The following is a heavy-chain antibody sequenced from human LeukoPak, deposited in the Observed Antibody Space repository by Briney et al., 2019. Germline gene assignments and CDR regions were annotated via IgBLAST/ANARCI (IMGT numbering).Heavy chain of an antibody. D-gene: IGHD3-3*01. Sequence: PGGSLRLSCAASGFTFTTYWMSWVRQAPVKGLEWVANIKQDGSEKYFVDSVKGRFTISRDNAKNSLYLQMNSLRAEDTAVYYCARDATVYYDFWSGYTTNWGQGTLVTVSS. CDR2: IKQDGSEK. J-gene: IGHJ4*02. V-gene: IGHV3-7*01. CDR3: ARDATVYYDFWSGYTTN. CDR1: GFTFTTYW.